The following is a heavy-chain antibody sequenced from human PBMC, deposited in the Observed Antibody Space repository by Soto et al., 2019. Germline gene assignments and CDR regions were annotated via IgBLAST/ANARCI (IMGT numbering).Heavy chain of an antibody. CDR1: GFTFSSYW. Sequence: GGSLRLSCAASGFTFSSYWMSWVRQAPGKGLEWVANIKQDGSEKYYVDSVKGRFTISRDNAKNSLYLQMNSLRAEDTAVYYCAREGDSYYDFWSGYYKRDYYYYGMDVWGQGTTVTVSS. J-gene: IGHJ6*02. D-gene: IGHD3-3*01. CDR2: IKQDGSEK. V-gene: IGHV3-7*01. CDR3: AREGDSYYDFWSGYYKRDYYYYGMDV.